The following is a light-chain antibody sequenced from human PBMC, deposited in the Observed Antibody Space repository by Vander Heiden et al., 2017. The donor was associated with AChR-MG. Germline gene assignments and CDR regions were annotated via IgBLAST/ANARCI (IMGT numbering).Light chain of an antibody. V-gene: IGLV2-23*01. J-gene: IGLJ1*01. Sequence: QSALPQPASVSGSPGQSITISCTGTSSDVGSYHLVPWYQLHPGKAPKVIIYEGRKRPSGVSNLFSGSKSGITAALTISGLQAEDEAEYYCCSYAGSSTFVFGTGTKVTFV. CDR3: CSYAGSSTFV. CDR2: EGR. CDR1: SSDVGSYHL.